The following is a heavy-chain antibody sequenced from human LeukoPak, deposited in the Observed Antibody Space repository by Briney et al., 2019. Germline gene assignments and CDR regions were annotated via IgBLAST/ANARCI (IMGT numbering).Heavy chain of an antibody. D-gene: IGHD3-10*01. V-gene: IGHV1-2*02. J-gene: IGHJ6*03. CDR1: GYTFIDYY. Sequence: ASVKVSCKASGYTFIDYYMHWVRQAPGQGLEWMGWMNSKNGDVNYVQKFQGKVTMTRDTSISTAYLELSNLRSEDTAVYYCARVRWFGEGNYMDVWGTGTAVTVSS. CDR2: MNSKNGDV. CDR3: ARVRWFGEGNYMDV.